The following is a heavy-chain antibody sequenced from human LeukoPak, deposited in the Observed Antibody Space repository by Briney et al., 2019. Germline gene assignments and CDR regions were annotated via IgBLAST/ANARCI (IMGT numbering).Heavy chain of an antibody. V-gene: IGHV5-51*01. CDR2: IYPGDSDT. CDR3: ARLRPIFGVVPDAFDI. J-gene: IGHJ3*02. Sequence: GESLKISCKGSGYSFTSYWIGWVRQMPGKGLEWMGIIYPGDSDTRYSPSFQGQVTISADKSISTAYLQWSSLKASDTAMCYCARLRPIFGVVPDAFDIWGQGTMVTVSS. D-gene: IGHD3-3*01. CDR1: GYSFTSYW.